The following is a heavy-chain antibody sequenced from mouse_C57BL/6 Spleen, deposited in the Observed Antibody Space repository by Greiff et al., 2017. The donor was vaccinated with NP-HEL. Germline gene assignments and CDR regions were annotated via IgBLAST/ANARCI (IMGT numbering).Heavy chain of an antibody. CDR1: GFNIKDYY. CDR3: ARYDYGHYYAMDD. D-gene: IGHD2-4*01. Sequence: VQLKESGAELVKPGASVKLSCTASGFNIKDYYMHWVKQRTEQGLEWIGRIDPEDGETKYAPKFQGKATITADTSSNTAYLQLSSLTSEDTAVYYWARYDYGHYYAMDDWGQGTSVTVSS. CDR2: IDPEDGET. J-gene: IGHJ4*01. V-gene: IGHV14-2*01.